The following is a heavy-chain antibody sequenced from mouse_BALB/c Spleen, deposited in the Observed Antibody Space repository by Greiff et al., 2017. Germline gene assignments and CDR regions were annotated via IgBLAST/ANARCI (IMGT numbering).Heavy chain of an antibody. CDR1: GYSITSDYA. D-gene: IGHD2-2*01. CDR3: ARGGYDAVGAMDY. J-gene: IGHJ4*01. CDR2: ISYSGST. Sequence: EVKLVESGPGLVKPSQSLSLTCTVTGYSITSDYAWNWIRQFPGNKLEWMGYISYSGSTSYNPSLKSRISITRDTSKNQFFLQLNSVTTEDTATYYCARGGYDAVGAMDYWGQGTSVTVSS. V-gene: IGHV3-2*02.